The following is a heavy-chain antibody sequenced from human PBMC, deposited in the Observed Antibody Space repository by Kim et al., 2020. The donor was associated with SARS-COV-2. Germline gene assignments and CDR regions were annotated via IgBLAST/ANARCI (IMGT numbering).Heavy chain of an antibody. CDR3: ATLWFGAHGTDAFDI. Sequence: ASVKVSCKVSGYTLTELSMHWVRQAPGKGLEWMGGFDPEDGETIYAQKFQGRVTMTEDTSTDTAYMELSSLRSEDTAVYYCATLWFGAHGTDAFDIWGQGTMVTVSS. D-gene: IGHD3-10*01. J-gene: IGHJ3*02. CDR2: FDPEDGET. V-gene: IGHV1-24*01. CDR1: GYTLTELS.